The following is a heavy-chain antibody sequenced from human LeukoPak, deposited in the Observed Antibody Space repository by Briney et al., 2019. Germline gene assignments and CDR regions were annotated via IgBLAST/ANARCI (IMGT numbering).Heavy chain of an antibody. CDR1: GFTFSSYG. Sequence: GGSLRLSCAASGFTFSSYGMHWVRQAPGKRLESVAVISYDGSNKYYADSVKGRFTISRDNSKNTLYLQMNSLRAEDTAVYYCAKDKSGGYDYWGQGTLVTVSS. V-gene: IGHV3-30*18. J-gene: IGHJ4*02. CDR3: AKDKSGGYDY. CDR2: ISYDGSNK. D-gene: IGHD3-10*01.